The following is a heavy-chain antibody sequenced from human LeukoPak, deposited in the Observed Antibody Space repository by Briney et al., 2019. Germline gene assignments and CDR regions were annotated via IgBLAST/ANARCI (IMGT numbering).Heavy chain of an antibody. D-gene: IGHD3-22*01. CDR3: ARQAPLYYYDS. Sequence: SETLSLTCTVSGGSISSYYWSWLRQPPGKGLEWIGYIYYSGSTNYNPSLKSRVTISVDTSKNQFSLKLSSVTAADTAVYYCARQAPLYYYDSWGQGTLVTVSS. CDR2: IYYSGST. V-gene: IGHV4-59*08. CDR1: GGSISSYY. J-gene: IGHJ4*02.